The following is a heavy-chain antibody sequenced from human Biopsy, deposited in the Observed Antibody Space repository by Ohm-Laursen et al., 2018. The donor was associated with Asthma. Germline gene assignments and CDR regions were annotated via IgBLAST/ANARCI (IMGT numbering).Heavy chain of an antibody. J-gene: IGHJ4*02. CDR3: ARDVMEWYLPAFDF. CDR2: GGSYYDGGLK. V-gene: IGHV3-30-3*01. Sequence: LRLSCAASGFTFSNYVMHWVRQAPGKGLEWVAGGGSYYDGGLKYYADSVNGRFTVSRDDSKNALYLQMNSLRPDDTAVYYCARDVMEWYLPAFDFWGQGTLVTVSS. CDR1: GFTFSNYV. D-gene: IGHD3-3*01.